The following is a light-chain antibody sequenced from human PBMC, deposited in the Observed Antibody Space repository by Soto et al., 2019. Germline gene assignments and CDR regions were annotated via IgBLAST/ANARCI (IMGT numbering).Light chain of an antibody. CDR1: NIGSKT. CDR2: DDS. Sequence: SYELTQPPSMSVAPGQTARITCGGNNIGSKTVHWYQQKAGQAPVLVVYDDSDRPSGIPERFSGSNSGNTATLTISRVEAGGEADYYCQVWDVSTVHYVFGTGTKVTVL. V-gene: IGLV3-21*02. CDR3: QVWDVSTVHYV. J-gene: IGLJ1*01.